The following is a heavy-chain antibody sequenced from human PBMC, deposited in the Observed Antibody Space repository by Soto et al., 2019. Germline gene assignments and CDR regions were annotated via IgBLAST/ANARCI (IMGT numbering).Heavy chain of an antibody. V-gene: IGHV3-23*01. Sequence: GGSLRLSCAASGFTFSSYAMSWVRQAPGKGLEWVSAISGSGGSTYYADSVKGRFTISRDNSKNTLYLQMNSLRAEDTAVYYCAKDIKPAYTAMVPTFDYWGQGTLVTVSS. J-gene: IGHJ4*02. D-gene: IGHD5-18*01. CDR3: AKDIKPAYTAMVPTFDY. CDR1: GFTFSSYA. CDR2: ISGSGGST.